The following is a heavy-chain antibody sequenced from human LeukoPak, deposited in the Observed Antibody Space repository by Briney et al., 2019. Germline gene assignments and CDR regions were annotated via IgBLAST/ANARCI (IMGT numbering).Heavy chain of an antibody. CDR1: GGSISPYY. CDR3: ARYDWGEYFDY. CDR2: IYYDGST. D-gene: IGHD3-10*02. J-gene: IGHJ4*02. Sequence: SETLSLTCTVSGGSISPYYWGWIRQPPGKGLEWIGYIYYDGSTNYNPSLKSRVTMSVDTSKNQFSLKLSSVTAADTAVYYCARYDWGEYFDYWGQGTLPTVSS. V-gene: IGHV4-59*01.